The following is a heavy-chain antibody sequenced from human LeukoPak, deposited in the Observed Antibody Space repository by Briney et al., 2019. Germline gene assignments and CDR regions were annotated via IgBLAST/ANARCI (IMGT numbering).Heavy chain of an antibody. CDR2: IYSGGST. Sequence: GGSLRLSCAASGFTVSSNYMSWVRQAPGKGLEWVSVIYSGGSTYYADSVKGRFTISRDNSKNTLYLQMNSLRAEDTAVYYCAKDGKPPIYYYYYMDVWGKGTTVTVSS. V-gene: IGHV3-53*01. CDR3: AKDGKPPIYYYYYMDV. D-gene: IGHD1-14*01. J-gene: IGHJ6*03. CDR1: GFTVSSNY.